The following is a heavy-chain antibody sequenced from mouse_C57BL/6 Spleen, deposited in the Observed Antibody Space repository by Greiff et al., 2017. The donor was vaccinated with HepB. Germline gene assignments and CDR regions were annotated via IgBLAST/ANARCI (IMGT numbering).Heavy chain of an antibody. Sequence: EVKLMESEGGLVQPGSSMKLSCTASGFTFSDYYMAWVRQVPEKGLEWVANINYDGSSTYYLDSLKSRFFISRDNAKNILYLQMSSLKSEDTATYYCARGEAWFAYWGQGTLVTVSA. V-gene: IGHV5-16*01. CDR2: INYDGSST. CDR1: GFTFSDYY. CDR3: ARGEAWFAY. J-gene: IGHJ3*01.